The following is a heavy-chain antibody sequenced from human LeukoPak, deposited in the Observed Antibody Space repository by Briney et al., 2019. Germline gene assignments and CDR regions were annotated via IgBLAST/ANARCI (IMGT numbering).Heavy chain of an antibody. J-gene: IGHJ6*02. Sequence: GGSLRLSCAASGFTFSSYAMHWVHQAPGKGLEWVAVISYDGSNKYYADSVKGRFTISRDNSKNTLYLQMNSLRAEDTAVYYCARARYQLLYPYYYYYGMDVWGQGTTVTVSS. CDR3: ARARYQLLYPYYYYYGMDV. CDR1: GFTFSSYA. CDR2: ISYDGSNK. D-gene: IGHD2-2*02. V-gene: IGHV3-30-3*01.